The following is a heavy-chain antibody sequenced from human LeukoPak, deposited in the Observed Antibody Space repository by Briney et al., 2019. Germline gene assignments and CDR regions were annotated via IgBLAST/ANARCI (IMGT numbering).Heavy chain of an antibody. Sequence: GGSLRLSCVASGFTFSRYWMSWVRQAPGKGLEWVAVISYDGSNKYYADSVKGRFTISRDNSKNTLYLQMNSLRAEDTAVYYCAKGGRWLQLGDYFDYWGQGTLVTVSS. D-gene: IGHD5-24*01. CDR3: AKGGRWLQLGDYFDY. V-gene: IGHV3-30*18. CDR1: GFTFSRYW. CDR2: ISYDGSNK. J-gene: IGHJ4*02.